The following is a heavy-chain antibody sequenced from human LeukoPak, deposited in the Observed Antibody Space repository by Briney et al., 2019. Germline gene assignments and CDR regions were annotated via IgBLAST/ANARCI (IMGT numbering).Heavy chain of an antibody. CDR1: GGSISSGGYS. V-gene: IGHV4-30-2*01. Sequence: SETLSLTCAVSGGSISSGGYSWSWIRQPPGKGLEWIGYIYHSGSTYYNPSLKSRVTISVDRSKNQFSLKLSSVTAADTAVYYCARGEYYYDSSGYFDYWGQGTLVTISS. D-gene: IGHD3-22*01. CDR2: IYHSGST. CDR3: ARGEYYYDSSGYFDY. J-gene: IGHJ4*02.